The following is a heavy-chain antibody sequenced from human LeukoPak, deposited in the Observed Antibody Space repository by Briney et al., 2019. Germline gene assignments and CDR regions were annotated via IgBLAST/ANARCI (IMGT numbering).Heavy chain of an antibody. J-gene: IGHJ6*03. Sequence: ASVKVSCKASGYTFTTYYMHWVRQAPGQGLEWMGIINPSGGRTTYAQKFQGRVSMTADTSTSTAYMELRSLRSEDTAVYYCARGSGSGSYLPHYYYYYMDVWGKGTTVTVSS. CDR2: INPSGGRT. D-gene: IGHD1-26*01. V-gene: IGHV1-46*01. CDR3: ARGSGSGSYLPHYYYYYMDV. CDR1: GYTFTTYY.